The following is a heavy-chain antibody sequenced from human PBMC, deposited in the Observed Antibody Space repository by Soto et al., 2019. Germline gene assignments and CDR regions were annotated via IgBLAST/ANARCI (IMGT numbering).Heavy chain of an antibody. CDR2: IWYDGSNK. D-gene: IGHD6-19*01. V-gene: IGHV3-33*01. CDR3: ARDPSKGSGWNFMDY. CDR1: GFTFSTYV. J-gene: IGHJ4*01. Sequence: QVQLVESGGGVVQPGRSLRLSCAASGFTFSTYVMHWVRQAPGKGLEWVAVIWYDGSNKYNADSVKGRFTISRDNSKNTLYLQMDSLRVEDTAIYYCARDPSKGSGWNFMDYWGHGTLVTVSS.